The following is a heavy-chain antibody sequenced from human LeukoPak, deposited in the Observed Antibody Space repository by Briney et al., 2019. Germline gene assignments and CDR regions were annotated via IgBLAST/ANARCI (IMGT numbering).Heavy chain of an antibody. CDR3: ATTFPGIAKYYFHY. V-gene: IGHV1-24*01. J-gene: IGHJ4*02. CDR1: GYTLTELS. D-gene: IGHD6-13*01. Sequence: ASVKVSCKVSGYTLTELSMHWVRQAPGKGLEWMRGFDPEDGETIYAQKFQGRVTMTEDTSADTAYMELSSLRSEDTAVYYCATTFPGIAKYYFHYWGQGTLVTVSS. CDR2: FDPEDGET.